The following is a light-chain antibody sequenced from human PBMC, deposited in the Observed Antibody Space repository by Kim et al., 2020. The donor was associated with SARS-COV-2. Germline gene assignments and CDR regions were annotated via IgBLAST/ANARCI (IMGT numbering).Light chain of an antibody. J-gene: IGLJ1*01. CDR3: QSTDSSGTFYV. Sequence: PGQTARITCAGDALPKQYAYWYQQKPGQAPVLVIYKDSERPSGIPERFSGSSSGTTVTLTISAFQAEDEADYYCQSTDSSGTFYVFGSGTKVTVL. CDR1: ALPKQY. V-gene: IGLV3-25*03. CDR2: KDS.